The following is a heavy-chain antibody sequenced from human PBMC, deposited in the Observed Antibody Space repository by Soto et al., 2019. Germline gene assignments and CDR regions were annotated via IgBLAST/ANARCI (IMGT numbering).Heavy chain of an antibody. CDR2: IYPGDSDT. V-gene: IGHV5-51*01. D-gene: IGHD3-22*01. Sequence: VESLKISCKGSGYSFTSYWIGWVRQMPGKGLEWMGIIYPGDSDTRYSPSFQGQVTISADKSISTAYLQWSSLKASDTAMYYCARTFYDSSGYYYAFDIWGQGTMVTV. CDR1: GYSFTSYW. J-gene: IGHJ3*02. CDR3: ARTFYDSSGYYYAFDI.